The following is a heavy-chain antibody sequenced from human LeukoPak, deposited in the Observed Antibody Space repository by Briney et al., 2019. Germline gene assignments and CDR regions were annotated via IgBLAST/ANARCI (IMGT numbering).Heavy chain of an antibody. J-gene: IGHJ2*01. V-gene: IGHV4-4*02. D-gene: IGHD3-22*01. CDR2: ISHSGST. CDR3: ASYSSGYYSGRAKHWYFDL. Sequence: SETLSLTCAVSGGSISSSNWWSWVRQPPGKGLEWIGEISHSGSTNYNPSLKSRVTISVDKSKNQFSLKLSSVTAADTAVYYCASYSSGYYSGRAKHWYFDLWGRGTLVTVSS. CDR1: GGSISSSNW.